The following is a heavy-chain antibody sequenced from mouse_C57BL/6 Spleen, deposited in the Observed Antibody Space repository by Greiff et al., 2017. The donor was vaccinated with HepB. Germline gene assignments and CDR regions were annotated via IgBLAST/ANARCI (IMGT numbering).Heavy chain of an antibody. CDR1: GFNIKDDY. CDR3: TTAQARGDY. J-gene: IGHJ2*01. D-gene: IGHD3-2*02. CDR2: IDPENGNT. Sequence: VQLQQSGAELVRPGASVKLSCTASGFNIKDDYMHWVKQRPEQGLEWIGWIDPENGNTEYASKFQGKATITADTSSNTAYLQLSSLTSEDTAVYYCTTAQARGDYWGQGTTLTVSS. V-gene: IGHV14-4*01.